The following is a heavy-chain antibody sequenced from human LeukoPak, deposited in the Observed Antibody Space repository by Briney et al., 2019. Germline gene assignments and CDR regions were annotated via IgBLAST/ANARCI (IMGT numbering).Heavy chain of an antibody. J-gene: IGHJ4*02. D-gene: IGHD4-17*01. Sequence: GGSLRLSCAASGFTLSSYSVNWVRQAPGKGLEWVSSISSSSSYIYYADSVKGRFTISRDNAKNSLYLQMNSLRAEDTAVYYCARLHDYGDPPPATGYWGQGTLVTVSS. CDR3: ARLHDYGDPPPATGY. CDR2: ISSSSSYI. CDR1: GFTLSSYS. V-gene: IGHV3-21*01.